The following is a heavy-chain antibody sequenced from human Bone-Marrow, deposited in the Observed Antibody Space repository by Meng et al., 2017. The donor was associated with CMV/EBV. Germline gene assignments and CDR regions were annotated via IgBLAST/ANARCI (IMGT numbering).Heavy chain of an antibody. V-gene: IGHV3-30*04. CDR2: ISYDGSNK. Sequence: GESLKISCAASGFTFSSYAMHWVRQAPGKGLEWVAVISYDGSNKYYADSVKGRFTISRDNSKNTLYLQMNSLRAEDTAVYYCARESWMDVWGQGTTVTVSS. CDR1: GFTFSSYA. CDR3: ARESWMDV. J-gene: IGHJ6*02.